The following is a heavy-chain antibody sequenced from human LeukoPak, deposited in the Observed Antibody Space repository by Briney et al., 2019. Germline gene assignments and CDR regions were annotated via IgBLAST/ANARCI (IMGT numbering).Heavy chain of an antibody. CDR1: GYTCTADY. V-gene: IGHV1-2*02. Sequence: GASVKVSCKASGYTCTADYLHWVRQAPGQGLEWMGWINPNSGTTDYAQNFQGRVTMTRDTSSSTAYMELSSLRSDDTAVYYCARGAGAWDYWGQGTLVTVSS. D-gene: IGHD1-1*01. CDR3: ARGAGAWDY. CDR2: INPNSGTT. J-gene: IGHJ4*02.